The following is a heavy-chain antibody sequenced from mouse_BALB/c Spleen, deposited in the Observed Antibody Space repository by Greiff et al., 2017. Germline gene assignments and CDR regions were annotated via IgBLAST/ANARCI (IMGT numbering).Heavy chain of an antibody. CDR3: AREPIYDGYYVEYFDV. CDR1: GISITTGNYR. Sequence: EVQLQESGPGLVKPSQTVSLTCTVTGISITTGNYRWSWIRQFPGNKLEWIGYIYYSGTITYNPSLTSRTTITRDTSKNQFFLEMNSLTAEDTATYYCAREPIYDGYYVEYFDVWGAGTTVTVSS. J-gene: IGHJ1*01. CDR2: IYYSGTI. V-gene: IGHV3-5*02. D-gene: IGHD2-3*01.